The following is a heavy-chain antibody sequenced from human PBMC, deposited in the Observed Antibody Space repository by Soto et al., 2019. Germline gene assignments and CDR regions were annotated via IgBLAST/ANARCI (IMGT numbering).Heavy chain of an antibody. Sequence: PSETLSLTCTVSGGSISSSSYYWGWIRQPLGKGLEWIGSIYYSGSTYYNPSLKSRVTISVDTSKNQFSLKLSSVTAADTAVYYCAKVLGEQHIPFLTRYYYYGMDVWGQGTTVTVSS. J-gene: IGHJ6*02. CDR1: GGSISSSSYY. V-gene: IGHV4-39*01. D-gene: IGHD2-21*01. CDR3: AKVLGEQHIPFLTRYYYYGMDV. CDR2: IYYSGST.